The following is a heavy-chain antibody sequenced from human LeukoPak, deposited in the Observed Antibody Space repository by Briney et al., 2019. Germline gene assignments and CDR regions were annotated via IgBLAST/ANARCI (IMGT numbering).Heavy chain of an antibody. Sequence: PGGSLRLSCAASTFTFSSYAMHWVRQAPGKGLEWVAVISYDGSNEYYADYVKGRFTISRDNSKNTLYLQMNSLRAEDTAVYYCARDPTIFIAVAGTNYFDYWGQGALVTVSS. J-gene: IGHJ4*02. CDR1: TFTFSSYA. V-gene: IGHV3-30*04. D-gene: IGHD6-19*01. CDR3: ARDPTIFIAVAGTNYFDY. CDR2: ISYDGSNE.